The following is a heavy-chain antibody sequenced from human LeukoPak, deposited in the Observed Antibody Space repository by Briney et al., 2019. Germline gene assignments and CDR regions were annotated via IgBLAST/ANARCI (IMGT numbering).Heavy chain of an antibody. CDR1: GGSFSGYY. V-gene: IGHV4-4*07. CDR2: IYTTGST. Sequence: SETLSLTCAVYGGSFSGYYWSWIRQPAGKGLEWIGRIYTTGSTNYNPSLKSRVTISVDTSKNQFSLRLSSVTAADTAVYYCAREAKGRYNWFDPWGQGTLVTVSS. J-gene: IGHJ5*02. CDR3: AREAKGRYNWFDP.